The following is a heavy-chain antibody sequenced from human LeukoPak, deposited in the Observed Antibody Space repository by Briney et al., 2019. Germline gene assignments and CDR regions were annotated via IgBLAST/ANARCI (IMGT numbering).Heavy chain of an antibody. CDR2: ISGSGGST. CDR3: AKAVYYYDSSIFDL. J-gene: IGHJ2*01. D-gene: IGHD3-22*01. CDR1: GFTFSSYA. V-gene: IGHV3-23*01. Sequence: GGSLTLSCAASGFTFSSYAMSWVRQAPGKGLEWVSAISGSGGSTYYADSVKGRFTISRDNSKNTLYLQMSSLRAEDTAVYYCAKAVYYYDSSIFDLWGRGTLVTVSS.